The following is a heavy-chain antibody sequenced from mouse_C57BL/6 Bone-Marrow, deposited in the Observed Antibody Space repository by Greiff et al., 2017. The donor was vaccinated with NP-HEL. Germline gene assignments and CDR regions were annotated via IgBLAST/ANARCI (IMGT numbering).Heavy chain of an antibody. D-gene: IGHD2-3*01. V-gene: IGHV5-4*01. Sequence: EVKLVESGGGLVKPGGSLKLSCAASGFTFSSYAMSWVRQTPEKRLEWVATISDGGSYTYYPDNVKGRFTISRDNAKNNLYLQMSHLKSEDTAMYYCARDGYYVGCAYWGQGTLVTVSA. J-gene: IGHJ3*01. CDR1: GFTFSSYA. CDR3: ARDGYYVGCAY. CDR2: ISDGGSYT.